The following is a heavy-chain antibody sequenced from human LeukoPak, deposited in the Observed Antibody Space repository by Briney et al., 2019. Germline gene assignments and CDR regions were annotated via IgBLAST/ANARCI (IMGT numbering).Heavy chain of an antibody. CDR3: ARAMDV. CDR1: GFTFSDYW. J-gene: IGHJ6*02. CDR2: IKQDGSEX. V-gene: IGHV3-7*03. Sequence: GGSLRLSCAASGFTFSDYWMHWVRQAPGKGLEWVANIKQDGSEXYYVDSVKGRFTISRDNAKNSLYLQMNSLRAEDTAVYYCARAMDVWGQGTTVTVSS.